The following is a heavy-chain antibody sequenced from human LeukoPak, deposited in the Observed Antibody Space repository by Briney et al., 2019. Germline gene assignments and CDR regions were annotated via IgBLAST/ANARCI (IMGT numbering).Heavy chain of an antibody. J-gene: IGHJ3*02. CDR2: IYYSGST. Sequence: NPSETLSLTCTVSGGSISSSSYYWGWIRQPPGKGLEWIGSIYYSGSTYYNPSLKSRVTISVDTSKNQFSLKLSSVTAADTAVYYCARRPEYYYDSSGYYGGAFDIWGQGTMVTVSS. D-gene: IGHD3-22*01. CDR3: ARRPEYYYDSSGYYGGAFDI. CDR1: GGSISSSSYY. V-gene: IGHV4-39*01.